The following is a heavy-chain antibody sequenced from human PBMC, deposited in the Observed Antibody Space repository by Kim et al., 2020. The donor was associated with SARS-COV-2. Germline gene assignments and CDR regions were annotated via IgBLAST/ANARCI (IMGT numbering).Heavy chain of an antibody. J-gene: IGHJ6*02. V-gene: IGHV1-69*13. CDR3: ARVAGYSSSWFGGCMDV. CDR2: IIPIFGTA. CDR1: GGTFSSYA. Sequence: SVKVSCKASGGTFSSYAISWVRQAPGQGLEWMGGIIPIFGTANYAQKFQGRVTITADESTSTAYMELSSLRSEDTAVYYCARVAGYSSSWFGGCMDVWGQGTTVTVSS. D-gene: IGHD6-13*01.